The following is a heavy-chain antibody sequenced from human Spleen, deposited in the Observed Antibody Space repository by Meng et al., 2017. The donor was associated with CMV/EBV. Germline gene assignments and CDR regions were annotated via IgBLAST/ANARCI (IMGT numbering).Heavy chain of an antibody. J-gene: IGHJ4*02. CDR1: GFTFRNAW. Sequence: CEASGFTFRNAWMTWVRQTPGKGLEWVGRIKSKTDGGATDYTAPVKGRFTISRDDSKTTAYLQMNSLKTEDTAVYYCVAGTGTTDFDYWGQGTLVTVSS. CDR3: VAGTGTTDFDY. V-gene: IGHV3-15*01. CDR2: IKSKTDGGAT. D-gene: IGHD1-7*01.